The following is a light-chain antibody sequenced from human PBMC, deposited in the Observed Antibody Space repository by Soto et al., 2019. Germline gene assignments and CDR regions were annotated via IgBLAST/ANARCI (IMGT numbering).Light chain of an antibody. Sequence: DIQMTQSPSTLSASVGDRVTSTCRASQSVHRWLAWYQQKPGKAPKLLIYDASSLQSGVPLRFSGSGSGTEFTLTISSLQPDDFATYYCQQHNIFYTFGQGTKVEIK. CDR2: DAS. V-gene: IGKV1-5*01. CDR3: QQHNIFYT. CDR1: QSVHRW. J-gene: IGKJ2*01.